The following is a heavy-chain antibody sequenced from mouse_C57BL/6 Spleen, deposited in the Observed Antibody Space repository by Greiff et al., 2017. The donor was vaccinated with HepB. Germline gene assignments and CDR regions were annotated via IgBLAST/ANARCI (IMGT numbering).Heavy chain of an antibody. CDR2: IFPGSGST. J-gene: IGHJ4*01. Sequence: QVQLKESGPELVKPGASVKISCKASGYTFTDYYINWVKQRPGQGLEWIGWIFPGSGSTYYNEKFKGKATLTVDKSSSTAYMLLSSLTSEDSAVYFFARHGKGRYYYAMDYWGQGTSVTVSS. D-gene: IGHD2-1*01. CDR1: GYTFTDYY. V-gene: IGHV1-75*01. CDR3: ARHGKGRYYYAMDY.